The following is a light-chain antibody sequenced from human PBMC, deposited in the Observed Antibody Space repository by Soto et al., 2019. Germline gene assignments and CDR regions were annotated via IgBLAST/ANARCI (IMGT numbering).Light chain of an antibody. V-gene: IGKV3-11*01. CDR1: QSVSSY. CDR2: DAS. J-gene: IGKJ1*01. CDR3: QQRSNWPPWT. Sequence: ETVFTQSPATLSLFPGERPTLSFSASQSVSSYLAWYQQKPGQAPRLLIYDASNRATGIPARFSGSGSGTDFTLTISSLEPEDFAVYYCQQRSNWPPWTVGQGTQVEIK.